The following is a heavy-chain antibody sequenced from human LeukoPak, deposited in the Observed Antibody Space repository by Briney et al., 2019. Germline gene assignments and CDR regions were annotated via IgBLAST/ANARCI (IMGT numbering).Heavy chain of an antibody. D-gene: IGHD3-9*01. CDR1: GFTFSSYG. Sequence: GGSLRLSCAASGFTFSSYGMHWVRQAPGKGLEWVAVIWYDGSNKYYVDSVEGRFTISRDNSKNTLYLQMNSLRAEDTAVYYCARGDDILTGYYRLDYWGQGTLVTVSS. CDR2: IWYDGSNK. CDR3: ARGDDILTGYYRLDY. J-gene: IGHJ4*02. V-gene: IGHV3-33*01.